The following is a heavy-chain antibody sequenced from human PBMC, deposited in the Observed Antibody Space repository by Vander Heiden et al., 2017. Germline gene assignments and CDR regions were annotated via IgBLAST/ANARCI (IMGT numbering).Heavy chain of an antibody. Sequence: EETLVASGGGLVQPGGSLRLSCAAFGFNFSRYWMHWVSQAPGKGLVWVSRINTEGSSTTDADSVKGRFTISRDNAKNTLYLQMNSLRAEDSAVYYCAGYCGGGVCYPAHWGQGTLVTVSS. J-gene: IGHJ4*02. CDR1: GFNFSRYW. CDR2: INTEGSST. CDR3: AGYCGGGVCYPAH. D-gene: IGHD2-15*01. V-gene: IGHV3-74*01.